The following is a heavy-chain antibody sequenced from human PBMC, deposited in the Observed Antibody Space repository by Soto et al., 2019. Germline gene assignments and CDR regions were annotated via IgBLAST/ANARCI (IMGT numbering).Heavy chain of an antibody. Sequence: GGSLRLSCAASGFTFSSYSMNWVRQAPGKGLEWVSYISSSSSTIYYADSVKGRFTISRDNAKNSLYLQMNSLRDEDTAVYYCAGAAHYYYYYGMDVWGQGTTVTVS. CDR2: ISSSSSTI. J-gene: IGHJ6*02. D-gene: IGHD6-25*01. CDR1: GFTFSSYS. CDR3: AGAAHYYYYYGMDV. V-gene: IGHV3-48*02.